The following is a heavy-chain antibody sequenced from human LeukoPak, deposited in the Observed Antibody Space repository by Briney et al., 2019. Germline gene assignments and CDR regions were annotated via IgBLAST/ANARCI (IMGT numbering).Heavy chain of an antibody. CDR1: GFTFSSYA. V-gene: IGHV3-23*01. CDR3: AKVRGWAYCSSTSCPQFDY. D-gene: IGHD2-2*01. CDR2: ISGSGGST. J-gene: IGHJ4*02. Sequence: QPGGSLRLSCAASGFTFSSYAMSWVRQAPGKGLEWVSAISGSGGSTYYADSVKGRFTISRDNSKNTLYLQMNSLRAEDTAVYYCAKVRGWAYCSSTSCPQFDYWGQGTLVTVSS.